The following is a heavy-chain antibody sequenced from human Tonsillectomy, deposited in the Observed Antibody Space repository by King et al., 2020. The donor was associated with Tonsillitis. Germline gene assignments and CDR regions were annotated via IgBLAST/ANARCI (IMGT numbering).Heavy chain of an antibody. CDR2: ISTYDGNT. D-gene: IGHD3-22*01. CDR1: GYTFTSHG. CDR3: ARDQRVYYYDSSGPLTY. V-gene: IGHV1-18*01. Sequence: VQLVESGAEVKKPGASVKVSCKTSGYTFTSHGLSWVRQAPGQGLEWMGWISTYDGNTNYAQKFQGRVTLTTDTATSTAYMELRSLRSDDTAVYYCARDQRVYYYDSSGPLTYGGQGSLVTVPA. J-gene: IGHJ4*02.